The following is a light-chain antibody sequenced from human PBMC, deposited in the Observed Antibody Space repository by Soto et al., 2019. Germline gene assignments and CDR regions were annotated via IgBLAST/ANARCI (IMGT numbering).Light chain of an antibody. J-gene: IGKJ4*01. CDR3: QKYNSDPLT. CDR1: QAIGVY. V-gene: IGKV1-27*01. CDR2: AAS. Sequence: DIQVNRSPSSLDTSLGDRVTITCRANQAIGVYLAWFQQQPGKVPKLLIYAASAMQSGVPSRFSGSGSGTDVTLTISSLQPEDIATYYCQKYNSDPLTFGGGTKVEI.